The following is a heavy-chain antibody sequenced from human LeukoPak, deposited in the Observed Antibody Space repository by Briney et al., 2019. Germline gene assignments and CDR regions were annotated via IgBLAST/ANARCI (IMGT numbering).Heavy chain of an antibody. V-gene: IGHV1-2*02. D-gene: IGHD4-23*01. CDR1: GYTFTGYH. CDR2: INPNTGDT. J-gene: IGHJ4*02. CDR3: ASSGGNSVHYFDY. Sequence: ASVKVSCKASGYTFTGYHMHWVRQAPGRGLEWMGRINPNTGDTNFAQNFQGRVNMTRDTSITTAYMELSRLRSDDTAVYYCASSGGNSVHYFDYWGQGTLVTVSS.